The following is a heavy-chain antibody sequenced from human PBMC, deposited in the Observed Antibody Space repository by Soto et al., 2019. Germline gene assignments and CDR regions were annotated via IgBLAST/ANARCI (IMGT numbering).Heavy chain of an antibody. J-gene: IGHJ6*02. CDR2: ISYDGSNK. Sequence: PGGSLSLSCAASGFTFSSYAMHWVRQAPGKVLEWVAVISYDGSNKYYADSVKGRFTISRDNSKNTLYLQMNSLRAEDTAVYYCARDPDDSQFAYYYYGMDVWGQGTTVTVYS. CDR1: GFTFSSYA. D-gene: IGHD3-3*01. CDR3: ARDPDDSQFAYYYYGMDV. V-gene: IGHV3-30-3*01.